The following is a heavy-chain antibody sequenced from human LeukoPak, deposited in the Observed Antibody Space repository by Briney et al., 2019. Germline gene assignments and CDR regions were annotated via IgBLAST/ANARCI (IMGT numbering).Heavy chain of an antibody. CDR2: INSDGSST. J-gene: IGHJ4*02. Sequence: GGSLRLSCAASGFTFSSYWMHWVRQAPGKGLGWVSRINSDGSSTIYADSVKGRFTISRDNAKNTLYLQMNSLRAEDTAVYYCARGKVDTAMAIDYWGQGTLVTVSS. CDR3: ARGKVDTAMAIDY. D-gene: IGHD5-18*01. V-gene: IGHV3-74*01. CDR1: GFTFSSYW.